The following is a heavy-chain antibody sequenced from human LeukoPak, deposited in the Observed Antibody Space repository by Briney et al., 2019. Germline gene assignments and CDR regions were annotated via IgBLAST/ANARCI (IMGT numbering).Heavy chain of an antibody. Sequence: ASVKVSCKVSGYTLTELSMHWVRQAPGKGLEWMGGFDPEDGETIYAQKFQGRVTMTEDTSTDTAYMELSSLRSEDTAVYYCARESYCSSTSCLPYYYYYMDVWGKGTTVTVSS. CDR1: GYTLTELS. V-gene: IGHV1-24*01. CDR2: FDPEDGET. J-gene: IGHJ6*03. D-gene: IGHD2-2*01. CDR3: ARESYCSSTSCLPYYYYYMDV.